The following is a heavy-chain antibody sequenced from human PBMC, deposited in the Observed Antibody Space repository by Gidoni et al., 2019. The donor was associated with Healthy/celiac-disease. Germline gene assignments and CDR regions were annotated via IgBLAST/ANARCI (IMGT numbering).Heavy chain of an antibody. CDR1: GFTVSSNY. D-gene: IGHD3-10*01. CDR3: ARGDYYGSGSHFDY. Sequence: EVQLVESGGGLVQPGGSLRLSCAASGFTVSSNYMSWVRQAPGKGLEWVSVIYSGGSTYYADSVKGRFTISRHNSKNTLYLQMNSLRAEDTAVYYCARGDYYGSGSHFDYWGQGTLVTVSS. CDR2: IYSGGST. J-gene: IGHJ4*02. V-gene: IGHV3-53*04.